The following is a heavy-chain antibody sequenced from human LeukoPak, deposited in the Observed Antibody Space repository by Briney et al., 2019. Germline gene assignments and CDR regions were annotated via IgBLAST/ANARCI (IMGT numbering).Heavy chain of an antibody. J-gene: IGHJ4*02. D-gene: IGHD2-8*01. V-gene: IGHV4-39*07. CDR3: ARGFLYYQG. CDR1: GGSISSSSYY. CDR2: IYHSGST. Sequence: SETLSLTCTVSGGSISSSSYYWGWIRQPPGKGLEWIGSIYHSGSTYYNPSLKSRVTISVDTSKNQFSLKLSSVTAADTAVYYCARGFLYYQGWGQGTLVTVSS.